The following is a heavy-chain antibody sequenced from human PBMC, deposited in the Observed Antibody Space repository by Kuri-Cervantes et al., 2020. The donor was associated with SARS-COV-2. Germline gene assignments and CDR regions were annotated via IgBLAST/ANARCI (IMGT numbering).Heavy chain of an antibody. J-gene: IGHJ5*02. V-gene: IGHV4-39*01. CDR2: IYYSGST. D-gene: IGHD6-19*01. CDR1: GGSISSSSYY. Sequence: SETRSPTCTVSGGSISSSSYYWGWIRQPPGKGLEWIGSIYYSGSTYYNPSLKSRVTISVDTSKDQFSLKLSSVTAADTAVYYCARLTGYSSGWYWASWWSDPWGQGTLVTVSS. CDR3: ARLTGYSSGWYWASWWSDP.